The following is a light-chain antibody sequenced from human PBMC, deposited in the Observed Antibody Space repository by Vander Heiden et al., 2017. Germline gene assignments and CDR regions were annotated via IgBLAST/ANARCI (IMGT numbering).Light chain of an antibody. V-gene: IGLV3-25*03. J-gene: IGLJ2*01. Sequence: YELTQPPSVSVSPGQTARITCSGDALPKQYAYWYQQKPGQAPVLGIYKDSERPSGIPERFSGSSSGTTVTLTISGVQAEDEADYYCQSADSSGTYVVFGGGTKLTVL. CDR3: QSADSSGTYVV. CDR1: ALPKQY. CDR2: KDS.